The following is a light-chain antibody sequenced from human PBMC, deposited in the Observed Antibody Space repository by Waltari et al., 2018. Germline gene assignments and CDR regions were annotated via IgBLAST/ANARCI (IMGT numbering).Light chain of an antibody. CDR1: STDLASYNL. J-gene: IGLJ1*01. CDR3: CSYTGSSTSYG. Sequence: QSALSQPASVSGSPGQSLTITCTGASTDLASYNLVAWYQHHPNRAPKLIIYEATKRPSGISHLCSGAKSGATASLRISGLQADDEADYYCCSYTGSSTSYGCGGGTKVTVL. V-gene: IGLV2-23*01. CDR2: EAT.